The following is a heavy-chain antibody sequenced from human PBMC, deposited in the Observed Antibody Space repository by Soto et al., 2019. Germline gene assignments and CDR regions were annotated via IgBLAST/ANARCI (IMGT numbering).Heavy chain of an antibody. D-gene: IGHD2-2*01. CDR1: GFTFSSYG. CDR3: AKDPLPYCSSTSCYLHYFDY. V-gene: IGHV3-30*18. J-gene: IGHJ4*02. CDR2: ISYDGSNK. Sequence: GGSLRLSCAASGFTFSSYGMHWVRQAPGKGLEWVAVISYDGSNKYYADSVKGRFTISRDNSKNTLYLQMNSLRAEDTAVYYCAKDPLPYCSSTSCYLHYFDYWGQGTLVTVSS.